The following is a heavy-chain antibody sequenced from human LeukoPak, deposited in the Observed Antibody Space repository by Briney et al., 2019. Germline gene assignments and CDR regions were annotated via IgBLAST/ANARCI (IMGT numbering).Heavy chain of an antibody. J-gene: IGHJ4*02. CDR2: ISSSSSYT. CDR3: ARDLTTRYYDSSGYYSDY. V-gene: IGHV3-21*01. CDR1: GFTFSSYS. Sequence: GALRLSCAASGFTFSSYSMNWVRQAPGKGLEWVSFISSSSSYTYYADSVKGRFTISRDNAKNSLYLQMNSLRAEDTAVYYCARDLTTRYYDSSGYYSDYWGQGTLVTVSS. D-gene: IGHD3-22*01.